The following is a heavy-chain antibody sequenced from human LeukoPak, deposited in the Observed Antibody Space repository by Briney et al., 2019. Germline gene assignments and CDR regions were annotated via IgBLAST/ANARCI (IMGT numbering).Heavy chain of an antibody. J-gene: IGHJ5*02. CDR3: AKSVVGATPIRNWFDP. V-gene: IGHV1-2*02. Sequence: ASVKVSCKASGYTFTGYYMHWVRQAPGQGLEWMGWINPNSGGTNYAQKFQGRVTMTRDTSISTAYMELRRLRSDDTAVYYCAKSVVGATPIRNWFDPWGQGTLVTVSS. CDR2: INPNSGGT. D-gene: IGHD1-26*01. CDR1: GYTFTGYY.